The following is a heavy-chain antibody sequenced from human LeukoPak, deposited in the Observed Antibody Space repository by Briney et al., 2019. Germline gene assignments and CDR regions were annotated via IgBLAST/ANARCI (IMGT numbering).Heavy chain of an antibody. CDR2: ISGSGGST. D-gene: IGHD6-13*01. V-gene: IGHV3-23*01. CDR3: ASIGGYSRSY. J-gene: IGHJ4*02. CDR1: GFTFSSYS. Sequence: PGGSLRLSCAASGFTFSSYSMNWVRQTPGKGLEWVSAISGSGGSTYYADSVKGRFTISRDNSKNTLYLQMNSLRAEDTALYYCASIGGYSRSYWGQGTLVTVSS.